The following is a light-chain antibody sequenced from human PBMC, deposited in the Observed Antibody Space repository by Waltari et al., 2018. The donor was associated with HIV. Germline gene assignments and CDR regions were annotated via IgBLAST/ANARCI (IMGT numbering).Light chain of an antibody. Sequence: ISSTQSPSFSASVGDRVTINCQSSRDVSTYMAWYQQKSGAAPKLLVYGASFLEDGVPSRFSGSGSETDFALTIGCLQSEDFATYFCQQYSVFPFTFGQGTEVQIK. J-gene: IGKJ2*01. V-gene: IGKV1D-8*01. CDR2: GAS. CDR1: RDVSTY. CDR3: QQYSVFPFT.